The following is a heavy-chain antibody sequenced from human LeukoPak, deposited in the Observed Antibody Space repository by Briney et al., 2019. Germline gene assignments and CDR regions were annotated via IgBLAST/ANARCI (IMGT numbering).Heavy chain of an antibody. CDR1: GFTFSSYA. D-gene: IGHD3-22*01. CDR3: AKDRYYYANSEDYFDY. Sequence: PGGSLRLSCAASGFTFSSYAMSWVRQAPGKGLEWVSGISGSGGSTYYAEYVKGRFTISRDNSKNTLYLQMNSLRAEDTAVYYCAKDRYYYANSEDYFDYWGQGTLVTVSS. CDR2: ISGSGGST. J-gene: IGHJ4*02. V-gene: IGHV3-23*01.